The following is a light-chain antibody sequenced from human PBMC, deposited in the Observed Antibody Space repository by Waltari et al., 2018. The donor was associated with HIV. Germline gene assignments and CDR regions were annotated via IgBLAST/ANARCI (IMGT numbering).Light chain of an antibody. CDR2: DTS. CDR3: LLSYGGASGV. CDR1: TGAVTSGHH. J-gene: IGLJ2*01. Sequence: QAVVTQEPSLTVSPGGPVTPTCGSSTGAVTSGHHPYWFQQKPGQAPTTLIFDTSDNLSWTPARFSGTLVGGKAALALSGAQPGDGAEYDGLLSYGGASGVVGGGTKVTVL. V-gene: IGLV7-46*01.